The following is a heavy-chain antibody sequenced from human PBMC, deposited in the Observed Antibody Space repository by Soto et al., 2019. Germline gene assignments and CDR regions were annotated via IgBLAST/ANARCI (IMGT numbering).Heavy chain of an antibody. CDR2: INPSGGST. J-gene: IGHJ6*02. V-gene: IGHV1-46*01. Sequence: QVQLVQSGAEVKKPGASVKVSCKASGYTFTSYYMHWVRQAPGQGLEWMGIINPSGGSTSYAQKSQGSVTMTRDTSTSTVYMGRSSLRSEDTAVYYCARGPLVGYYGMDVWGQGTTVTVSS. CDR1: GYTFTSYY. CDR3: ARGPLVGYYGMDV.